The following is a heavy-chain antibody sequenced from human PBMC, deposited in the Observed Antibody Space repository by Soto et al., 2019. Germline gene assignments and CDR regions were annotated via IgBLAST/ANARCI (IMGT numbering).Heavy chain of an antibody. CDR3: ARGHSGYDLYYYYYGMDV. D-gene: IGHD5-12*01. J-gene: IGHJ6*02. CDR1: GFTFSSYG. V-gene: IGHV3-30*03. Sequence: GGSLRLSCAASGFTFSSYGMHWVRQAPGKGLEWVAVISYDGSNKYYADSVKGRFTISRDNSKNTLYLQMNSLRAEDTAVYYCARGHSGYDLYYYYYGMDVWGQGTTVTVSS. CDR2: ISYDGSNK.